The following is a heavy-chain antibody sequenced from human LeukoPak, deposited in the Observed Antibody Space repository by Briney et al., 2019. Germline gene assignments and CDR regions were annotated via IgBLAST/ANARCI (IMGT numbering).Heavy chain of an antibody. CDR3: ARDGRGYYYDSSGYLPFDY. Sequence: ASVKVSCKASGYTFTSYGISWVRQAPGQGLEWMGWISAYNGNTNYAQKLQGRVTVTTDTSTSTAYMELRSLRSDDTAVYYCARDGRGYYYDSSGYLPFDYWGQGTLVTVSS. CDR2: ISAYNGNT. J-gene: IGHJ4*02. D-gene: IGHD3-22*01. CDR1: GYTFTSYG. V-gene: IGHV1-18*01.